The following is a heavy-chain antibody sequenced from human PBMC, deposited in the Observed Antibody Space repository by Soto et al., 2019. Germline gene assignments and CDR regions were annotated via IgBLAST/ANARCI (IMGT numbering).Heavy chain of an antibody. Sequence: GGSLRLSCAASGFTFSSYAMHWVRQAPGKGLEWVAVISYDGSNKYYADSVKGRFTISRDNSKNTLYLQMNSLRAEDTAVYYCARDHYYDSSGYGFGWFDPWGQGTLVTVSS. D-gene: IGHD3-22*01. CDR2: ISYDGSNK. CDR3: ARDHYYDSSGYGFGWFDP. CDR1: GFTFSSYA. J-gene: IGHJ5*02. V-gene: IGHV3-30-3*01.